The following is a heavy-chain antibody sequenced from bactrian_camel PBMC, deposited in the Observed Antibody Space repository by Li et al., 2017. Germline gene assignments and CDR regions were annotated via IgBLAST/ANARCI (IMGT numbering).Heavy chain of an antibody. Sequence: VQLVESGGGLVQPGGSLRLSCAASGFTFSSDVMSWVRQAPGKGLEWVSAINSGDGSTAYADSVKGRFTISRDNAKNTLYLQLNSLKTEDTAMYYCAMRGAADFGYWGQGTQVTVS. CDR3: AMRGAADFGY. V-gene: IGHV3S40*01. J-gene: IGHJ6*01. CDR2: INSGDGST. CDR1: GFTFSSDV.